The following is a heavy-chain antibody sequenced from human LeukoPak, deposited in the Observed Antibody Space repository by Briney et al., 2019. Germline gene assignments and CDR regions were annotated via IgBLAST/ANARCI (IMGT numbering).Heavy chain of an antibody. V-gene: IGHV3-48*01. CDR1: GFTFSSYS. Sequence: GGSLRLSCAASGFTFSSYSMNWVRQAPGKGLEWVSYISSSSSTIYYADSVKGRFTISRDNAKNSLYLQMNSLRAEDTAVYYCARDNVYCSGGSCSNWFDPWGQGTLVTVSS. CDR3: ARDNVYCSGGSCSNWFDP. CDR2: ISSSSSTI. J-gene: IGHJ5*02. D-gene: IGHD2-15*01.